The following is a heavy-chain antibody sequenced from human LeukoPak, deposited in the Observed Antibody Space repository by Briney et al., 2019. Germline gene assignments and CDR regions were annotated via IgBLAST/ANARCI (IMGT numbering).Heavy chain of an antibody. Sequence: SETLSLTCTVSGGSISSYYWSWIRQPPGKGLEWIGYIYYSGSTNYNPSLKSRVTISVDTSKNQFSLKLSSVTAADTAVYYCARGPSRNDIPDYWGQGTLVTVSS. CDR3: ARGPSRNDIPDY. CDR2: IYYSGST. D-gene: IGHD3-9*01. CDR1: GGSISSYY. J-gene: IGHJ4*02. V-gene: IGHV4-59*01.